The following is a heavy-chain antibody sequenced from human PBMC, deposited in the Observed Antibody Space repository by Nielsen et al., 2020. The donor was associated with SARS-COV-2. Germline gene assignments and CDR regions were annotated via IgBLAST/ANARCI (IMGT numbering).Heavy chain of an antibody. CDR3: ARESSGYDHYNYGMDV. V-gene: IGHV4-31*03. CDR2: IYFSGRT. D-gene: IGHD5-12*01. CDR1: GGSISSGGYY. Sequence: SETLSLTCTVSGGSISSGGYYWSWIRHHPGKGLEWIGYIYFSGRTCYSPSLKSRVTISVDTSKNQFSLSLRSVTAADTAVYYCARESSGYDHYNYGMDVGGQGTTVTVSS. J-gene: IGHJ6*02.